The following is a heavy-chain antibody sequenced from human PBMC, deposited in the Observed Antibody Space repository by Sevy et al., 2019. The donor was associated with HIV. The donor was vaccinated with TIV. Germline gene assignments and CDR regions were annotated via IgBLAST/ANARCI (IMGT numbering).Heavy chain of an antibody. CDR3: VRGPNCGVGDYQQISPYCLDV. Sequence: GGSLRLSCAASGFTFSDHYVDWVRQAPGKGLEWVGRIRNRPNSYTTEYAASVKGRFTISRDDSRNSVYLQMNSLKTQDSAVYYCVRGPNCGVGDYQQISPYCLDVWGKWATVTVSS. V-gene: IGHV3-72*01. J-gene: IGHJ6*03. CDR2: IRNRPNSYTT. CDR1: GFTFSDHY. D-gene: IGHD2-21*02.